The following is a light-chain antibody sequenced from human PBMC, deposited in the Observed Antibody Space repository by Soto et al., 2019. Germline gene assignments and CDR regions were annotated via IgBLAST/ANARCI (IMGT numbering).Light chain of an antibody. J-gene: IGKJ2*01. V-gene: IGKV1-39*01. CDR3: QESHST. CDR2: AAS. Sequence: DAQMTQSPSSLSASVGDSVTITCRASQSIGTYLDWYQHKPGKAPKLLIYAASSLQSWVPSRFSGSGSGTDFTLTISSLQPEDFATYYCQESHSTFGQGTKLEIK. CDR1: QSIGTY.